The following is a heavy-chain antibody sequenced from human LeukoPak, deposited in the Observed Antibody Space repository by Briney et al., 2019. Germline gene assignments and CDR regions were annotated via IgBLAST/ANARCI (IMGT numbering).Heavy chain of an antibody. V-gene: IGHV3-21*01. CDR2: ISSSSSYI. D-gene: IGHD6-13*01. J-gene: IGHJ4*02. Sequence: GGSLRLSCAASGFTFSSYSMNWVRQAPGKGLEWVSSISSSSSYIYYADSVKGRFTISRDNAKNSLYLQMNSLRAEDTAVYYCAGDQGVPGIAAAGTPVDYWGQGTLVTVSS. CDR3: AGDQGVPGIAAAGTPVDY. CDR1: GFTFSSYS.